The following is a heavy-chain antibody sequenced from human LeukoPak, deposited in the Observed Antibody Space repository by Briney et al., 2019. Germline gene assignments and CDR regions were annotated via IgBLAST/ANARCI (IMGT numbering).Heavy chain of an antibody. D-gene: IGHD5-18*01. CDR3: ASGKETSMAQGY. CDR2: IYSGGSI. V-gene: IGHV3-53*01. Sequence: GGSLRLSCAVSGVTVSSNYMIWVRQAPGKGLEWVSVIYSGGSIYYADSVKGRFTISRDISKNTVDLQLNSLRAEDTAVYYCASGKETSMAQGYWGQGTLVTVSS. CDR1: GVTVSSNY. J-gene: IGHJ4*02.